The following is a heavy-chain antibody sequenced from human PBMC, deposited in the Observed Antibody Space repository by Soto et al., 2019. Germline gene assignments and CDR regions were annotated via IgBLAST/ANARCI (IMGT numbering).Heavy chain of an antibody. V-gene: IGHV1-8*01. J-gene: IGHJ6*03. Sequence: QVQLVQSGSEGKEPGASMKISCQASGYTFTRYYITWVRQATGQGLEWMGWMNPQTGNTAYAVKFQGRVTMTRSTSINTAYMELSALRSEDTAVYYCARLSEESSSSNYYYFYMDVWGKGSTVTVSS. CDR2: MNPQTGNT. CDR3: ARLSEESSSSNYYYFYMDV. CDR1: GYTFTRYY. D-gene: IGHD6-6*01.